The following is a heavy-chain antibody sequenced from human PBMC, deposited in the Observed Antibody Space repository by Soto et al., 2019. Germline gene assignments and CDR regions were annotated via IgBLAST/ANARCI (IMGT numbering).Heavy chain of an antibody. CDR3: ARGSPRLAEHFDY. Sequence: QVQLVQSGAEVKKPGASVRVSCKASGYIFTNYGINWVRQAPGQGLEWMGWISAYSGYTNYAQKLKGRVTMTTDTSTSTAYMDLRSLRSGDTAVYYCARGSPRLAEHFDYWGQGTLVTVSS. CDR1: GYIFTNYG. CDR2: ISAYSGYT. D-gene: IGHD6-25*01. V-gene: IGHV1-18*04. J-gene: IGHJ4*02.